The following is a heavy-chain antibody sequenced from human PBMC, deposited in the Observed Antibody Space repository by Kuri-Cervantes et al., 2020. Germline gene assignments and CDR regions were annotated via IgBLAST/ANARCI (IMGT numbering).Heavy chain of an antibody. CDR3: AGVGPVMQQLVSNWFDP. D-gene: IGHD6-13*01. CDR2: ISSSGSTI. CDR1: GFTFSDYY. J-gene: IGHJ5*02. Sequence: LSLTCAASGFTFSDYYMSWIRQAPGKGLEWVSYISSSGSTIYYADSVKGRFTISRDNAKNSLYLQMNSLRAEDTAVYYCAGVGPVMQQLVSNWFDPWGQGTLVTVSS. V-gene: IGHV3-11*04.